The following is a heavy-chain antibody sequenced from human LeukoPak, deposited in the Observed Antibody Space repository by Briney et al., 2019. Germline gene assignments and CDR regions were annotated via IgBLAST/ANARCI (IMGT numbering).Heavy chain of an antibody. J-gene: IGHJ4*02. CDR1: GFTFSSYA. CDR2: IRGGGGST. D-gene: IGHD6-19*01. V-gene: IGHV3-23*01. CDR3: AKDWGSGWYLDY. Sequence: TGGSLRLSCAASGFTFSSYAMNWVRQAPGKGLEWVSVIRGGGGSTYYADSVKGRFTISSDNSKNTMYLQMNSLRAEHTAVYYCAKDWGSGWYLDYWGQGTLVTVSS.